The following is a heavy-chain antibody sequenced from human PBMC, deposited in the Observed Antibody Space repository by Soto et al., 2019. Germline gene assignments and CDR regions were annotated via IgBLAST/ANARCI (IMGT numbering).Heavy chain of an antibody. Sequence: GASVKVSCKASGYTLTSYGINWVRQATGQGLEWMGWMNPNSGNTGYAQKFQGRVTMTRNTSINTAYMELSSLTSEDTAVYYCARMHYYESSVHNWFDPWGQGTLVTVSS. CDR1: GYTLTSYG. J-gene: IGHJ5*02. V-gene: IGHV1-8*01. CDR2: MNPNSGNT. CDR3: ARMHYYESSVHNWFDP. D-gene: IGHD3-22*01.